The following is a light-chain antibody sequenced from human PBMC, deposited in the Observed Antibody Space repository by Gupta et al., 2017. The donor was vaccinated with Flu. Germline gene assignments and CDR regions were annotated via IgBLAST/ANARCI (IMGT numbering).Light chain of an antibody. CDR1: ECLLHNNGFNY. CDR3: MQTLQFPST. V-gene: IGKV2-28*01. CDR2: FAS. J-gene: IGKJ2*01. Sequence: LMTHSPVSLSVTPGEPASMSCKSDECLLHNNGFNYVDWYVQKPGQSPQLLIYFASNRAPGVPDRFRGSGSGTDFTLTISSVGAEDVGIYYCMQTLQFPSTSGRGTKVEIK.